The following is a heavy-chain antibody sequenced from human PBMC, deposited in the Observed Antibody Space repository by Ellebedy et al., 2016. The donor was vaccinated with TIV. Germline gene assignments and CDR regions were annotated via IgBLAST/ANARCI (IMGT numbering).Heavy chain of an antibody. Sequence: PGGSLRLSCAASGFTFTTYAVSWVRQAPGKGLEWVSTISGSGSITYYADSVKGRFTISRDNSKNTLYLQMNSLRAEDTAVYYCARLHCSGGSCYSTIVQDWFDSWGQGTLVTVSS. CDR2: ISGSGSIT. D-gene: IGHD2-15*01. CDR1: GFTFTTYA. V-gene: IGHV3-23*01. J-gene: IGHJ5*01. CDR3: ARLHCSGGSCYSTIVQDWFDS.